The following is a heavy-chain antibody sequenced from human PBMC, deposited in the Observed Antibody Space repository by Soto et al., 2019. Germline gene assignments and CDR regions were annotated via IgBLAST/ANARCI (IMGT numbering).Heavy chain of an antibody. V-gene: IGHV1-69*06. CDR1: GGTFSSYG. CDR2: INPIFGTA. CDR3: VREEGSGSYPFY. Sequence: QVQLVQSGAEVKKPGSSVKVSCKASGGTFSSYGISWVRQAPGQGLEWMGGINPIFGTANYAQKFQGRVTITADKSTSTAYMELSSLRSEDTAVYYCVREEGSGSYPFYWGQGTLVTVSS. D-gene: IGHD3-10*01. J-gene: IGHJ4*02.